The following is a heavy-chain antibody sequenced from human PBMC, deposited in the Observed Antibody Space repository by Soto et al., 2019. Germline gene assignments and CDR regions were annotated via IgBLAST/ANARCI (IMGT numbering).Heavy chain of an antibody. D-gene: IGHD2-21*02. V-gene: IGHV4-39*01. CDR1: GGSISSSSYY. CDR3: ARHVNSLVVVTAIYWFGP. Sequence: SETLSLTCTVSGGSISSSSYYWGWIRQPPGKGLEWIGSIYYGGSTYYNPSLKSRVTISVDTSKNQFSLKLSSVTAADTAVYYCARHVNSLVVVTAIYWFGPWGQGTLVTVS. J-gene: IGHJ5*02. CDR2: IYYGGST.